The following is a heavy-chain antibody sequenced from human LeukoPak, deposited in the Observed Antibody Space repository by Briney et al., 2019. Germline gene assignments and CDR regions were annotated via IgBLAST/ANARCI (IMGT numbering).Heavy chain of an antibody. V-gene: IGHV3-23*01. D-gene: IGHD2-15*01. CDR1: GFTFSSYE. CDR2: ISGSGGST. Sequence: GGSLRLSCAASGFTFSSYEMNRVRQAPGKGLEWVSAISGSGGSTYYADSVKGRFTISRDNSKNTLYLQMNSLRAEDTAVYYCAKDRGRQGVAYFDYWGQGTLVTVSS. CDR3: AKDRGRQGVAYFDY. J-gene: IGHJ4*02.